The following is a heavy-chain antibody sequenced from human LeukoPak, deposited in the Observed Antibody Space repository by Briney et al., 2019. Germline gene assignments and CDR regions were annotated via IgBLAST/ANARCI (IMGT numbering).Heavy chain of an antibody. CDR2: MNPNSGNT. CDR3: ARGEYCSGGSCYRAAGNYFDY. V-gene: IGHV1-8*01. CDR1: GYTFTSYD. D-gene: IGHD2-15*01. Sequence: ASVKVSCKASGYTFTSYDINWVRQATGQGLEWMGWMNPNSGNTGYAQKFQGRVTMTRNTSISTAYMELSSLRSEDTAVYYCARGEYCSGGSCYRAAGNYFDYWGQGTLVTVSS. J-gene: IGHJ4*02.